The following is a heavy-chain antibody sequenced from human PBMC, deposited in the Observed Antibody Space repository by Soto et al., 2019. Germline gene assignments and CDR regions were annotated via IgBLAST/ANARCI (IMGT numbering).Heavy chain of an antibody. CDR3: ARSFYP. J-gene: IGHJ5*02. CDR2: IFYNGST. V-gene: IGHV4-59*01. Sequence: QLQLQESGPGLVKPSETLSLTCTVSGGSISHYHWNWIRQAPGKGMEWIGYIFYNGSTHYNPSPTSRVPISVDMSKNRRSLTLTSVTAADTAVYYCARSFYPWGQGTLVTVSS. CDR1: GGSISHYH.